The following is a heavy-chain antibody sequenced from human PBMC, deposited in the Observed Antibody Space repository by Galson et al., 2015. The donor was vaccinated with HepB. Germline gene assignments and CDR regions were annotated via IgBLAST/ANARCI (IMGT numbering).Heavy chain of an antibody. V-gene: IGHV4-31*03. Sequence: PLSLTCTVSGGSITSGAYSWTWIRQHPGKGLEWIGYIYYSGSTSYNPSLKSRVTISIHTSKNQFSLKLSSVTAADTAVYYCATIDRTHDAFDIWGRGTMVTASS. CDR3: ATIDRTHDAFDI. CDR1: GGSITSGAYS. CDR2: IYYSGST. D-gene: IGHD1-7*01. J-gene: IGHJ3*02.